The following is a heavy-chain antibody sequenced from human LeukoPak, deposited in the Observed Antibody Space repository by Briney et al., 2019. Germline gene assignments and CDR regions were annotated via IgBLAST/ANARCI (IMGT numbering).Heavy chain of an antibody. D-gene: IGHD5-12*01. CDR3: AREGSGYDLSLFDY. Sequence: ASVKVSCKAPGGTFSSYAISWVRQAPGQGLEWMGGIIPIFGTANYAQKFQGRVTITADESTSTAYMELSSLRSEDTAVYYCAREGSGYDLSLFDYWGQGTLVTVSS. V-gene: IGHV1-69*13. CDR1: GGTFSSYA. J-gene: IGHJ4*02. CDR2: IIPIFGTA.